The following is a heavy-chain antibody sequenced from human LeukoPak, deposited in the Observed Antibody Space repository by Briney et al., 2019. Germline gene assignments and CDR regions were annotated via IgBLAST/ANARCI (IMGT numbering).Heavy chain of an antibody. Sequence: PGGSLRLSCAASGFTFSSYGMHWVRQAPGKGLEWVAVISYDGSNKYYADSVKGRFTISRDNSKNTLYLQMNSLRAEDTAVYYCAKDSCGGGSCYGYSDYWGQGTLVTVSS. CDR1: GFTFSSYG. CDR3: AKDSCGGGSCYGYSDY. J-gene: IGHJ4*02. CDR2: ISYDGSNK. D-gene: IGHD2-15*01. V-gene: IGHV3-30*18.